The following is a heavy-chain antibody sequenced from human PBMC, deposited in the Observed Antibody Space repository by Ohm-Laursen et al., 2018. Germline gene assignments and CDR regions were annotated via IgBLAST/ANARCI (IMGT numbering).Heavy chain of an antibody. CDR1: GGSISSYY. D-gene: IGHD6-19*01. J-gene: IGHJ4*02. CDR3: ARQESSGWYPDY. CDR2: IYYSRST. Sequence: SDTLSLTCSVSGGSISSYYWTWIRQPPGKGLEWIGYIYYSRSTNYNPSLKSRVTISVDTSKNQFSLKLSSVTAADTAVYYCARQESSGWYPDYWGQGTLVTVSS. V-gene: IGHV4-59*08.